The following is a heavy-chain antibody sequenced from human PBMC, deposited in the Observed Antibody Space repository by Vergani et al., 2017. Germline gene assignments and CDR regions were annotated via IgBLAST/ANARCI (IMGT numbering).Heavy chain of an antibody. CDR1: GGSFNTYY. CDR2: IYYSGST. J-gene: IGHJ6*02. D-gene: IGHD3-9*01. Sequence: QVQLEESGPGLVKPSETLSLTCTVSGGSFNTYYWSWIRQPPGKGLEWIGYIYYSGSTNYNPSLNSRVTMSVDTSKNQFSLKLRSVTAADTAVYFCARVMYRDEASTGYRLEGMDIWGQGTTVTISS. V-gene: IGHV4-59*01. CDR3: ARVMYRDEASTGYRLEGMDI.